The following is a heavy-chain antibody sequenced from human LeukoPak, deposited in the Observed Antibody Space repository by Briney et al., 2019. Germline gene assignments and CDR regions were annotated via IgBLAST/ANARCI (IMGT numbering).Heavy chain of an antibody. CDR2: IKNDGAVK. Sequence: GGSLTLSCAAFGFTFSYHWMTWVRQAPGKGLEWVANIKNDGAVKNHVDSVKGRFTISRDNAKNSLYLQMNSLRAEDTAVYYCAKDSYSKGDFWGQGVLVTVSS. J-gene: IGHJ4*02. V-gene: IGHV3-7*01. CDR3: AKDSYSKGDF. CDR1: GFTFSYHW. D-gene: IGHD6-13*01.